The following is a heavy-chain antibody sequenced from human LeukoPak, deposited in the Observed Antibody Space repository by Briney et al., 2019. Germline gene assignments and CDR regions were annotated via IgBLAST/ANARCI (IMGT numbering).Heavy chain of an antibody. Sequence: GGSLRLSCAASGFTFSSYEMNWVRQAPGKGLQWVSYISSSGSTIKYADSVKGRFTISRDNAKNTLYLQMNSLRAEDTAVYYCARGPFTTVTTVDPDYWGQGTLVTVSS. V-gene: IGHV3-48*03. CDR2: ISSSGSTI. CDR1: GFTFSSYE. D-gene: IGHD4-17*01. CDR3: ARGPFTTVTTVDPDY. J-gene: IGHJ4*02.